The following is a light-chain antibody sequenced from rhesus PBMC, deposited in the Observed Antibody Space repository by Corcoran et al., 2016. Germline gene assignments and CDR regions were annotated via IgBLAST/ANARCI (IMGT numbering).Light chain of an antibody. CDR1: QNIYSN. V-gene: IGKV1S12*01. J-gene: IGKJ2*01. CDR2: AAS. CDR3: QHYYDNPYS. Sequence: DIQMTQSPSALSASVGDRVTISCRASQNIYSNLAWYQQKPGKAPKLLNYAASSLQTGIPSRFSGSGSGTDCTLTISSLQPEDSAAYYCQHYYDNPYSFGQGTKVEIK.